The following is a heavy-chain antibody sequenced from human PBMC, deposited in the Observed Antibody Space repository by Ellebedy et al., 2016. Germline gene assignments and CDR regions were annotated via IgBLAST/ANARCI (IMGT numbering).Heavy chain of an antibody. D-gene: IGHD3-10*01. CDR3: ASTSYGGFGESQGVPDY. Sequence: SVKVSCXASGGTFSSYAISWVRQAPGQGLEWMGGIIPIFGTANYAQKFQGRVTITADESTSTAYMELSSLRSEDTAVYYCASTSYGGFGESQGVPDYWGQGTLVTVSS. CDR2: IIPIFGTA. V-gene: IGHV1-69*13. CDR1: GGTFSSYA. J-gene: IGHJ4*02.